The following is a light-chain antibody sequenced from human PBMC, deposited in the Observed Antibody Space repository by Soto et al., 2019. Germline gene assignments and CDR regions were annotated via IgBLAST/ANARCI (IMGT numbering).Light chain of an antibody. Sequence: DIRMTQSPSSLSASVGDRVTITCRASQSISSYLNWYQQKPGKAPKLLIYAASSLQGGVPSRFSGSGSGTDFTLTISSLQPEDFATYYCQQSYNTPRTFGQGTKVDIK. J-gene: IGKJ1*01. V-gene: IGKV1-39*01. CDR1: QSISSY. CDR2: AAS. CDR3: QQSYNTPRT.